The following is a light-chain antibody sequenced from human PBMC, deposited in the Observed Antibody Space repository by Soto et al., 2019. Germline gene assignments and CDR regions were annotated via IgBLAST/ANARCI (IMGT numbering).Light chain of an antibody. CDR2: WAS. CDR3: QQSYTTTLT. Sequence: DCVMTQSPESLAVSPGEAATINCKSIQSVLYSSDNKNYLGWYQQKPGQDPKMLINWASIRESGIPDRFSGSVSGSDFTLTICRLQAEDGAVYDGQQSYTTTLTFCGLTKVDIK. CDR1: QSVLYSSDNKNY. V-gene: IGKV4-1*01. J-gene: IGKJ4*01.